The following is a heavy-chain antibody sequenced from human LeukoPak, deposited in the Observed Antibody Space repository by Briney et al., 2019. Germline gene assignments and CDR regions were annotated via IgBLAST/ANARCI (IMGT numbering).Heavy chain of an antibody. CDR2: ISYDGSNK. D-gene: IGHD3-10*01. CDR3: AKDASGTMVRALLDV. CDR1: GFTFSSYG. J-gene: IGHJ6*02. V-gene: IGHV3-30*18. Sequence: PGRSLRLSCAASGFTFSSYGMHWVRQAPGKGLEWVAVISYDGSNKYYADSVKGRFTISRDNSKNTLYLEMNSLRAEDTAVYYCAKDASGTMVRALLDVWGQGTTVTVSS.